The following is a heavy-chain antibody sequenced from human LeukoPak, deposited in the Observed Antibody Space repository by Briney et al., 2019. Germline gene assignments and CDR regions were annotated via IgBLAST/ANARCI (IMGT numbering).Heavy chain of an antibody. J-gene: IGHJ5*02. CDR1: GFISSTYG. D-gene: IGHD6-19*01. Sequence: GRSLRLSCAASGFISSTYGMHWVRQAPGKGLEWVAVMSYDGSNKYYADSVKGRFTISRDNSKNTLYLQMNSLRAEDTAVYYCAKDSKQWLVGLGWLDPWGQGTLVTVSS. CDR2: MSYDGSNK. V-gene: IGHV3-30*18. CDR3: AKDSKQWLVGLGWLDP.